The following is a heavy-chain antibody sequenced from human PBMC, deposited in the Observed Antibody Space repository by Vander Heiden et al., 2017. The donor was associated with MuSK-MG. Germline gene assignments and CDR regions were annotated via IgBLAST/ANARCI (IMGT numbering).Heavy chain of an antibody. D-gene: IGHD3-3*01. V-gene: IGHV3-30*02. CDR1: GFTFSSFG. J-gene: IGHJ4*02. CDR2: IRYDGNNE. CDR3: AKGEWQLVRLAFEY. Sequence: QVQLVDSGGGLVQPGGSLRLSCVASGFTFSSFGRHWVRQAPGRGLEWVAVIRYDGNNEYYGESVKGRFTISRDNSKNTLYLQMNSRRAEDTAVYYCAKGEWQLVRLAFEYWSQGTLVTVSS.